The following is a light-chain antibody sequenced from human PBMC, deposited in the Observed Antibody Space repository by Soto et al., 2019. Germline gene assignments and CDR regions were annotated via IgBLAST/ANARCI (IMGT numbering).Light chain of an antibody. CDR3: QQYNNWPYT. CDR2: GAS. CDR1: QSLSSSY. J-gene: IGKJ2*01. V-gene: IGKV3-15*01. Sequence: EIVLTQSPATLSLSPGERATLSCGASQSLSSSYLAWYQQKPGQAPRLLIFGASTRATGVPGRFSGSGSGTEFTLTISSLQSEDSAVYYCQQYNNWPYTFGQGTKVDIK.